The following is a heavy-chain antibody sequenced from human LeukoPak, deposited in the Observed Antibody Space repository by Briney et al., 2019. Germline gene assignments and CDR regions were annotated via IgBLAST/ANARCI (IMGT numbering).Heavy chain of an antibody. D-gene: IGHD6-13*01. V-gene: IGHV4-61*02. CDR3: ARSYGYSSSWYGSDWFDP. CDR1: GDSISSGSYY. Sequence: SETLSLTCTVSGDSISSGSYYWSWIRQPAGEGLEWIGRIYSSGRTHYSPSLKSRVTISVDTSKNQFSLKLSSVTAADTAVYYCARSYGYSSSWYGSDWFDPWGQGTLVTVSS. J-gene: IGHJ5*02. CDR2: IYSSGRT.